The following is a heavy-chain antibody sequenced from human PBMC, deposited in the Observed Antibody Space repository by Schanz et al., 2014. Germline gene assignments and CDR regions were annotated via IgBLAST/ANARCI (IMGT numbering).Heavy chain of an antibody. CDR1: GFTFSSYS. CDR2: ISSSSSTI. D-gene: IGHD3-22*01. V-gene: IGHV3-48*01. Sequence: EVQLVESGGGLVQPGGSLRLSCAASGFTFSSYSMNWVRQAPGKGLEWVSYISSSSSTIYYADSVKGRFTISRDNAKNSMYLQRNSLKTEDTAVYYCTDGSARWGQGTLVTVSS. J-gene: IGHJ4*02. CDR3: TDGSAR.